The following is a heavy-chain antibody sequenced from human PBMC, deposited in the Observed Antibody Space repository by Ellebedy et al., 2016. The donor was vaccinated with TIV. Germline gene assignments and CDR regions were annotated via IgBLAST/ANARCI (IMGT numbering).Heavy chain of an antibody. D-gene: IGHD2-2*01. Sequence: MPSETLSLTCTVSGGAISSSYWSWIRQPPGKGLEWSGYIYYSGSTNYNPSLKSRVTISLDTSKRHFSLKLTSVTAADTAVYYCARVMGYCSSTTCHAYGMDVWGQGTTVTVSS. CDR1: GGAISSSY. J-gene: IGHJ6*02. V-gene: IGHV4-59*01. CDR3: ARVMGYCSSTTCHAYGMDV. CDR2: IYYSGST.